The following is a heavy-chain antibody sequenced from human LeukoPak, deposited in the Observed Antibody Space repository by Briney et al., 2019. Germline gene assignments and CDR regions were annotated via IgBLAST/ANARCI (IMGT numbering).Heavy chain of an antibody. CDR3: ATAAYYYGSGSYCFDY. Sequence: ASVKVSCKASGYTFTSYGISWVRQAPGKGLEWMGGFDPEDGETIYAQKFQGRVTMTEDTSTDTAYMELSSLRSEDTAVYYCATAAYYYGSGSYCFDYWGQGTLVTVSS. D-gene: IGHD3-10*01. CDR1: GYTFTSYG. V-gene: IGHV1-24*01. J-gene: IGHJ4*02. CDR2: FDPEDGET.